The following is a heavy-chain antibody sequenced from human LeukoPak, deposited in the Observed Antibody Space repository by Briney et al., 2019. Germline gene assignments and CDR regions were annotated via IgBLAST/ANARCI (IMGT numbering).Heavy chain of an antibody. D-gene: IGHD2-15*01. CDR2: IKQDGSEK. J-gene: IGHJ4*02. CDR3: ARGSTDLRYCSGGACYDY. V-gene: IGHV3-7*01. Sequence: GGSLRLSCAAPGFTFRSHWMSWVRQAPGKGLEWVANIKQDGSEKYYVDSVKGRFTISRDDGKNSLYLQMNGLRAEDTAVYYCARGSTDLRYCSGGACYDYWGQGTLVTVSS. CDR1: GFTFRSHW.